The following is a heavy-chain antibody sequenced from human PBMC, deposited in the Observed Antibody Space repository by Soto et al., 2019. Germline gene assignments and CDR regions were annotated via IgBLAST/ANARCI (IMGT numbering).Heavy chain of an antibody. J-gene: IGHJ6*02. Sequence: QVQLQESGPGLVKTSGTLSLTCAVSGGSFSGSDWWSWVRQPPGKGPAWIGPIYHYENTNYNPSLKSRVTISVYKSKTDSSLKLTSLIAAYTAVYYCARAGSEYCSGVTCFSGLYGMDVWGQGTTVTVS. CDR1: GGSFSGSDW. CDR2: IYHYENT. V-gene: IGHV4-4*02. CDR3: ARAGSEYCSGVTCFSGLYGMDV. D-gene: IGHD2-15*01.